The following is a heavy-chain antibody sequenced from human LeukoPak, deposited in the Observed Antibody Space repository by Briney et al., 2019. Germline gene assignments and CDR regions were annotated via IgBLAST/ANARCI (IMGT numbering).Heavy chain of an antibody. Sequence: PGGSLRLSCAASVFTFSDHYMSWIRQAPGKGVEWVSYISSSVDTIYYADSVKGRFTVSRDNAKNSLYLQINSLRAEDTAVYYCARATIVATTHFDYWGQGTLVTVSS. D-gene: IGHD5-12*01. CDR3: ARATIVATTHFDY. CDR1: VFTFSDHY. CDR2: ISSSVDTI. J-gene: IGHJ4*02. V-gene: IGHV3-11*01.